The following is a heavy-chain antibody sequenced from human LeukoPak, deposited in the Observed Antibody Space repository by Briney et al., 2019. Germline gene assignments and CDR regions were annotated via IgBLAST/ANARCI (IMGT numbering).Heavy chain of an antibody. V-gene: IGHV3-7*01. CDR2: IKHGGAEK. Sequence: TGGSLRLSCAASGFTFSNYWMSWVRKAPGKGLEWVANIKHGGAEKYYVDSVKGRFTISRDNAKNSLYLQMNSLRAEDTAVYYCARHRYGAVAGNFDYWGQGTLVTVSS. CDR1: GFTFSNYW. J-gene: IGHJ4*02. D-gene: IGHD6-19*01. CDR3: ARHRYGAVAGNFDY.